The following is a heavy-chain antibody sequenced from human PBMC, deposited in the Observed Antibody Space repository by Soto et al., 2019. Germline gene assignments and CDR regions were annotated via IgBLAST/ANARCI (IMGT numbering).Heavy chain of an antibody. Sequence: TVSCKASGYTFTSYYMHWVRQAPGQGLEWMGIINPSGGSTSYAQKFQGRVTMTRDTSTSTVYMELSSLRSEDTAVYYCARGGSIDTSSAYYHDYWGQAPLLTVST. CDR1: GYTFTSYY. CDR2: INPSGGST. D-gene: IGHD3-22*01. CDR3: ARGGSIDTSSAYYHDY. V-gene: IGHV1-46*01. J-gene: IGHJ4*02.